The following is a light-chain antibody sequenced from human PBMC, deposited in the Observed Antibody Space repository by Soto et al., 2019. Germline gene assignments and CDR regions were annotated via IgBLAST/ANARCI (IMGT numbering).Light chain of an antibody. J-gene: IGLJ1*01. CDR2: EDT. CDR3: FSYTRSSTRV. Sequence: QSVLTQTASVSGSPGQSITISCAGTSTDVGGYNYVSWYQLHPGKAPKLIIYEDTNRPSGVSDRFSGSKSGNTASLTISGLQAEDEADYYCFSYTRSSTRVFGTGNRSP. V-gene: IGLV2-14*01. CDR1: STDVGGYNY.